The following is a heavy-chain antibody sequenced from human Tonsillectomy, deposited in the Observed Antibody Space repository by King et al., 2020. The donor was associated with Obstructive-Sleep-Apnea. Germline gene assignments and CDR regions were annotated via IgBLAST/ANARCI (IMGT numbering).Heavy chain of an antibody. CDR3: AKDMGIWFGELSPSDGMDV. CDR1: GFIFYDYA. Sequence: QLVQSGGGLVQPGRSLRLSCAASGFIFYDYAMHWVRQAPGKGLEWVSGISWNSINIGYADSVKGRFTISRDNAKNSLYLQMNSLRAEDTALYYCAKDMGIWFGELSPSDGMDVWGQGNMVTVSS. D-gene: IGHD3-10*01. V-gene: IGHV3-9*01. CDR2: ISWNSINI. J-gene: IGHJ6*02.